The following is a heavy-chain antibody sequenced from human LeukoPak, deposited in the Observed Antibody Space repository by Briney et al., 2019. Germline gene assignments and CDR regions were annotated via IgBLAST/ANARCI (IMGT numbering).Heavy chain of an antibody. J-gene: IGHJ6*03. CDR1: GYTFTSYG. V-gene: IGHV1-8*03. CDR2: MNPNSGNT. CDR3: AREGSSSWYGVNYYYYMDV. D-gene: IGHD6-13*01. Sequence: GASVKVSCKASGYTFTSYGISWVRQAPGQGLEWMGWMNPNSGNTGYAQKFQGRVTITRNTSISTAYMELSSLRSEDTAVYYCAREGSSSWYGVNYYYYMDVWGKGTTVTVSS.